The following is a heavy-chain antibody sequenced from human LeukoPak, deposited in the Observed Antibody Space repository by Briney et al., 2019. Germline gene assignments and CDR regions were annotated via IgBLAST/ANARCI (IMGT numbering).Heavy chain of an antibody. Sequence: SETLSLTCTVSGGSISSYYWSWIRQPPGKGLERIGYIYYSGSTNYNPSLKSRVTISVDTSKNQFSLKLSSVTAADTAVYYCARSAVVITSPGAFDIWGQGTMVTVSS. CDR2: IYYSGST. J-gene: IGHJ3*02. V-gene: IGHV4-59*01. CDR3: ARSAVVITSPGAFDI. D-gene: IGHD3-22*01. CDR1: GGSISSYY.